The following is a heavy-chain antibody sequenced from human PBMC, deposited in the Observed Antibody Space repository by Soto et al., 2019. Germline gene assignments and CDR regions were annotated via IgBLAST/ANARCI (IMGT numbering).Heavy chain of an antibody. CDR1: GGSISSYY. V-gene: IGHV4-59*01. D-gene: IGHD3-10*01. CDR2: IYYSGST. Sequence: PSETLSLTCTVSGGSISSYYWSWIRQPPGKGLEWIGYIYYSGSTNYNPSLKSRVTISVDTSKNQFSLKLSSVTAADTAVYYCARDLGDYYGLFDPWGQGTLVTVSS. CDR3: ARDLGDYYGLFDP. J-gene: IGHJ5*02.